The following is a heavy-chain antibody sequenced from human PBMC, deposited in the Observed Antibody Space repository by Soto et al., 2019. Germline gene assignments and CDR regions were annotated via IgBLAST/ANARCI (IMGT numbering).Heavy chain of an antibody. CDR1: GFTFSSYA. Sequence: GGSLRLSCAASGFTFSSYAMSWVRQAPGKGLEWVSAISGSGGSTYYADSVKGRFTISRDNSKNTLYLQMNSLRAEDTAVYYCAKDKLNQVGYYGMDVWGQGTTVTVSS. CDR2: ISGSGGST. J-gene: IGHJ6*02. V-gene: IGHV3-23*01. D-gene: IGHD2-2*01. CDR3: AKDKLNQVGYYGMDV.